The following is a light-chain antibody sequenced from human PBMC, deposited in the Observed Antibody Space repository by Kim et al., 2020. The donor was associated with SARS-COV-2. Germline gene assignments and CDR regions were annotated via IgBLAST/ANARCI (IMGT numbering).Light chain of an antibody. V-gene: IGLV3-19*01. Sequence: VALGQKVRITCQGDSRRDFYACGYQQRPGQAPVLVISNENQRPSGIPDRFSGSSSGNTASLTITGAQAEDEADYYCNSRDSSANHLFGGGTKLTVL. CDR1: SRRDFY. CDR3: NSRDSSANHL. J-gene: IGLJ2*01. CDR2: NEN.